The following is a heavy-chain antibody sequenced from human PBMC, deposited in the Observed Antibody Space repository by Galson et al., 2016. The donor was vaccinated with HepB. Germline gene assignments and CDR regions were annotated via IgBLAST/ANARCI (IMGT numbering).Heavy chain of an antibody. CDR3: AKERLVRRIFDH. D-gene: IGHD1-1*01. CDR2: ISTRRTT. CDR1: GFVSSNFG. J-gene: IGHJ4*02. Sequence: SLRLSCAASGFVSSNFGLSWVRQAPGKGLEWVASISTRRTTYYSDSMPGRFTISRDNSNNTLYLQMNGLRAEDTAVYYCAKERLVRRIFDHWGQGTLLTVSS. V-gene: IGHV3-23*01.